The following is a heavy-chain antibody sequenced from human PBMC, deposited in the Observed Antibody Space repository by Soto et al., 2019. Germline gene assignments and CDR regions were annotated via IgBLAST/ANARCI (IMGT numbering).Heavy chain of an antibody. J-gene: IGHJ4*02. CDR3: ARGPSSLTRFDY. D-gene: IGHD6-19*01. V-gene: IGHV3-30-3*01. Sequence: GGSLRLSCAASGFTFSSYAMHWVRQAPGKGLEWVAVISYDGNNKYYADSVKGRVTISRDNSKNTLYVQMNSLRGEDTAVYYCARGPSSLTRFDYWGQGTLVTVSS. CDR1: GFTFSSYA. CDR2: ISYDGNNK.